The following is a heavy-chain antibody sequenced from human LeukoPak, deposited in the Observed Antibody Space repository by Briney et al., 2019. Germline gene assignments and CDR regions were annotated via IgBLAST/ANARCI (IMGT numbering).Heavy chain of an antibody. CDR1: GGSFSGYY. CDR2: INHSGST. D-gene: IGHD3-22*01. CDR3: ARYYYDSSGYHDY. J-gene: IGHJ4*02. V-gene: IGHV4-34*01. Sequence: SETLSLTCAVYGGSFSGYYWSWIRQPPGKGLEWIGEINHSGSTNYNPSLKSRVTISVDTSKNQFSLKLSSVAAADTAVYYCARYYYDSSGYHDYWGQGTLVTVSS.